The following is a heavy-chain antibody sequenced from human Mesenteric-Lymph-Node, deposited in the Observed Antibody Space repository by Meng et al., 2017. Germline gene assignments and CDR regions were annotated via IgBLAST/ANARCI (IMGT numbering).Heavy chain of an antibody. CDR1: GYTFTGYY. Sequence: ASVKVSCKASGYTFTGYYIQWVRQAPGQGLEWMGWINPNSGGTNFAQKFQGRVTMTRDTSISTAYMELSSLRSEDTAVYYCARAYSYGDIDYWGQGTLVTVSS. CDR2: INPNSGGT. D-gene: IGHD5-18*01. V-gene: IGHV1-2*02. J-gene: IGHJ4*02. CDR3: ARAYSYGDIDY.